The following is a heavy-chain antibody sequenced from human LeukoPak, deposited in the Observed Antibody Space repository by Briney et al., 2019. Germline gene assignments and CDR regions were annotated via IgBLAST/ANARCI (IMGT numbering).Heavy chain of an antibody. CDR1: GFTFSNYW. J-gene: IGHJ4*02. D-gene: IGHD3-16*01. V-gene: IGHV3-7*01. CDR2: IKKDGSEK. Sequence: PGGSLRLSCAASGFTFSNYWMSWVRQAPGKGLEWVANIKKDGSEKYYVDSVKGRFTISRDNAKNSLYLQMNSLRAEDTAVYYCARDGLITFGGEDYWGQGTLVTVSS. CDR3: ARDGLITFGGEDY.